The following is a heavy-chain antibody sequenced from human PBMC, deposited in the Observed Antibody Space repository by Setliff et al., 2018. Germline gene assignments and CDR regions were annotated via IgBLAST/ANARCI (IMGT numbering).Heavy chain of an antibody. Sequence: GGSLRLSCAASGFTFSSYSMNWVRQAPGKGLEWVAFISFGSNYIFYVDSVKGRFTISRDNAKNSLDLQMDSLRGEDTAVYYCVRDRWKVMVNKGDDAFDLWGQGTMVTVSS. CDR2: ISFGSNYI. CDR1: GFTFSSYS. J-gene: IGHJ3*01. D-gene: IGHD5-18*01. V-gene: IGHV3-21*01. CDR3: VRDRWKVMVNKGDDAFDL.